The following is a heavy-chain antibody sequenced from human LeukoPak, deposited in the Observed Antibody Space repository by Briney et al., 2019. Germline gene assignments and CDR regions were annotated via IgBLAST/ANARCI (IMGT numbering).Heavy chain of an antibody. CDR2: IWYDGSSQ. Sequence: GGSLRLSCAASGFTFSSYGMHWVRQAPGKGLEWVAVIWYDGSSQYYGDSVKGRFTISRDNSKGTVYLQMNGLRAEDTAVYYCARGGGGIVVVPAAMDFDYWGQGTLVTVSP. CDR1: GFTFSSYG. V-gene: IGHV3-33*01. J-gene: IGHJ4*02. CDR3: ARGGGGIVVVPAAMDFDY. D-gene: IGHD2-2*01.